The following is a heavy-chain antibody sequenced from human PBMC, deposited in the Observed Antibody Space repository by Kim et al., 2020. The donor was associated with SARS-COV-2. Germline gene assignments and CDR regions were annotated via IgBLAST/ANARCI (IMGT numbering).Heavy chain of an antibody. J-gene: IGHJ4*02. V-gene: IGHV3-48*02. CDR1: GFTFSDFT. Sequence: GGSLRLSCVASGFTFSDFTMNWVRQAPGKGLEWISYISKSSAAYYADSVKGRFTMSRDNAKNSLFLQLNSLRDEDTAVYYCVRDLNWAFDYWGQGSLVTVSS. CDR3: VRDLNWAFDY. D-gene: IGHD7-27*01. CDR2: ISKSSAA.